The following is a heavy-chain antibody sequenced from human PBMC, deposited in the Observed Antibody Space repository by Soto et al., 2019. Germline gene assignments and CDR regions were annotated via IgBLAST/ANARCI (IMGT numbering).Heavy chain of an antibody. V-gene: IGHV4-30-2*01. Sequence: QLQLQESGSGLVKPSQTLSLTCAASGVSISSGHYPWTWIRQPPGKGLEWIGYIYPGGNTYYSPPLKSRVTIALDTSMSLVSLRLNSVTAADTDVYYCASLVGVAISPWGQGTLVTVSS. CDR2: IYPGGNT. CDR3: ASLVGVAISP. CDR1: GVSISSGHYP. D-gene: IGHD2-21*01. J-gene: IGHJ4*02.